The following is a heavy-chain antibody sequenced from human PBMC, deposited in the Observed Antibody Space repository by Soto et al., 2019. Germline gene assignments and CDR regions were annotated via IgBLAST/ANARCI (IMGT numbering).Heavy chain of an antibody. V-gene: IGHV1-46*01. CDR1: GYTFTSYY. Sequence: QVQLVQSGAEVKKPGASVKVSCKASGYTFTSYYMHWVRQAPGQGLQWMGIINPSCGSTRYAQKFQGRVTMTRDTSTSTVYMELSRLRSEDTAVYYCARDQMAGWFDPWGQGTLVTVSS. J-gene: IGHJ5*02. CDR2: INPSCGST. CDR3: ARDQMAGWFDP. D-gene: IGHD2-8*01.